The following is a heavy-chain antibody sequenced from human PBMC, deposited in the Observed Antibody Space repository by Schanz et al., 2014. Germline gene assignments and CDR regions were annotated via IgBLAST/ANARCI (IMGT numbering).Heavy chain of an antibody. Sequence: QLVGSGGGLIQPGGSLRLSCAASGFTFSTYAMSWVRQAPGKGLEWVSAISGSGGSTYYADSVKGRFTISRDNSKNTLYLQMNSLRAEDTAVYYCAKDLLYGAPMPLNHLDYWGQGTLVTVSS. J-gene: IGHJ4*02. V-gene: IGHV3-23*04. CDR1: GFTFSTYA. D-gene: IGHD2-2*01. CDR2: ISGSGGST. CDR3: AKDLLYGAPMPLNHLDY.